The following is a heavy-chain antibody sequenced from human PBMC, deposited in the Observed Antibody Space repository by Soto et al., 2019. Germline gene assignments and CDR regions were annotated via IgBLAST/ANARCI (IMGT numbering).Heavy chain of an antibody. CDR3: AKQPSVTATYYGMDV. D-gene: IGHD4-4*01. CDR1: GFTFSSYA. CDR2: ISGSGGST. J-gene: IGHJ6*02. V-gene: IGHV3-23*01. Sequence: WSLRLSCAASGFTFSSYAMSWVRQAPGKGLEWVSAISGSGGSTYYADSVKGRFTISRDNSKNTLYLQMNSLRAEDTAVYYCAKQPSVTATYYGMDVWGQGTTVTVYS.